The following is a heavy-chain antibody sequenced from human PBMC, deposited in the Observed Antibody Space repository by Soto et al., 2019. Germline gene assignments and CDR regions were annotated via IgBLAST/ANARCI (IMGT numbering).Heavy chain of an antibody. D-gene: IGHD6-6*01. Sequence: QVQLVESGGGVVQPGRSLRLSCAASGFTFSSYGMHWVRQAPGKGLEWVAVISYDGSNQYYADSVKGRFTISRDNSKNTLNLQRNSGRAEDTAVYYCAKPGGAARYYYYYGMDVWGQGTTVTVSS. V-gene: IGHV3-30*18. CDR3: AKPGGAARYYYYYGMDV. CDR1: GFTFSSYG. J-gene: IGHJ6*02. CDR2: ISYDGSNQ.